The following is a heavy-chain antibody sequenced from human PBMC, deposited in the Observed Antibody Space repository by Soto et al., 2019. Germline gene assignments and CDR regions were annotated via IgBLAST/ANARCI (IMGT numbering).Heavy chain of an antibody. CDR2: LDYRGKT. D-gene: IGHD3-22*01. Sequence: SETLSLTCSVSGYLISSGYYWGWVRQTPGKGLEWLGSLDYRGKTYKNPSLKSRVSASVDLSQNQFSLNLRSVTAADTAVYFCARDLSSGYDSYYLDYWGQGTLVTVSS. CDR3: ARDLSSGYDSYYLDY. CDR1: GYLISSGYY. V-gene: IGHV4-38-2*02. J-gene: IGHJ4*02.